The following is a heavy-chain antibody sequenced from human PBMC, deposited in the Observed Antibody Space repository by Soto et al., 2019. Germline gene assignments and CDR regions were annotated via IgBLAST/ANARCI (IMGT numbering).Heavy chain of an antibody. Sequence: GGSLRLSCAASGFTFSSYNMNWVRQAPGKGLEWVSSISGSSSYIYYADSVKGRFTISRDNAKNSLYLQMNSLRAEDTAVYYCARSFTPHYYDSSGYYHPSLRQTYYFDYWGQGTLVTVSS. CDR3: ARSFTPHYYDSSGYYHPSLRQTYYFDY. D-gene: IGHD3-22*01. J-gene: IGHJ4*02. CDR1: GFTFSSYN. V-gene: IGHV3-21*01. CDR2: ISGSSSYI.